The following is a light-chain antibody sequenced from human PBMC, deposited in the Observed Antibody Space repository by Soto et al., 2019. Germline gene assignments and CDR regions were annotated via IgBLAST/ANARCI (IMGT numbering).Light chain of an antibody. V-gene: IGLV1-40*01. J-gene: IGLJ1*01. CDR1: SSNIGSTYD. Sequence: QSVLTQPPSVSGAPGQRVTISCTGSSSNIGSTYDVQWYQQLPGTAPKLLIHGNTNRPSGVPDRFSGSKSGTSASLAITGLQADDEADYCQSYDDSLSVHYVFGTGTQLTVL. CDR3: QSYDDSLSVHYV. CDR2: GNT.